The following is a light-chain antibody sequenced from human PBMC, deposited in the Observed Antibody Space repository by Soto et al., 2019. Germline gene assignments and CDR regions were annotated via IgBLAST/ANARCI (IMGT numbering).Light chain of an antibody. CDR3: QQRSNWPPMYT. Sequence: EIVLTQSPATLSLSPGERATLSCRASQSVSSYLAWYQQKPGQAPRLLIYDASNRATGIPARFSGSGSGTAFTLIISSLGPEDFAVYYCQQRSNWPPMYTFGQGTKLEIK. CDR2: DAS. V-gene: IGKV3-11*01. J-gene: IGKJ2*01. CDR1: QSVSSY.